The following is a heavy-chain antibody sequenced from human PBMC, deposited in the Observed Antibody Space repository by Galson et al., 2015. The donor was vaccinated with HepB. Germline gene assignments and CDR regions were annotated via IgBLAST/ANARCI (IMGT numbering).Heavy chain of an antibody. CDR3: AKGETFCTSPSGGAAPSCLDY. CDR2: ISYDGRKK. J-gene: IGHJ4*02. CDR1: GFTFSSYG. V-gene: IGHV3-30*18. Sequence: SLRLSCAASGFTFSSYGMHWVRQTPGKGLEWVAVISYDGRKKYYADTVKGRFTISRDNSKNTLYLQMNSLRAEDTAVYFCAKGETFCTSPSGGAAPSCLDYWGQGTLVTVSS. D-gene: IGHD2-15*01.